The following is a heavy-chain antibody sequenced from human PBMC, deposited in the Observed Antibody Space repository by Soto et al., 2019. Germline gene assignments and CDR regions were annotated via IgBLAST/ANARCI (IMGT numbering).Heavy chain of an antibody. V-gene: IGHV3-7*04. CDR3: ARGDFHDTSGPFSDAFDI. CDR1: GFTFRTYW. Sequence: EVQLVESGGGLVQPGGSLRLSCAASGFTFRTYWMSWVRQAQGKGLEWVANIKPDGSQKWYVDSVKGRFTISRDNAKNSFYLQMISPRVEDTAMYYCARGDFHDTSGPFSDAFDIWGQGTMVTVSS. CDR2: IKPDGSQK. D-gene: IGHD3-22*01. J-gene: IGHJ3*02.